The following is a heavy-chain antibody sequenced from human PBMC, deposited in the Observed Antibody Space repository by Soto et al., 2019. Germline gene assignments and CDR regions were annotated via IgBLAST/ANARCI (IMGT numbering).Heavy chain of an antibody. D-gene: IGHD3-22*01. V-gene: IGHV1-2*04. CDR2: INPNSGGT. J-gene: IGHJ6*02. CDR3: ARGGGVYYNSSVYYLMMDYSYGMHV. CDR1: GYTFTGYY. Sequence: ASVKVSCKASGYTFTGYYMHWVRQAPGQGLEWMGWINPNSGGTNYAQKFQGWVTMTRDTSISTAYMELSRLRSDDTAVYCCARGGGVYYNSSVYYLMMDYSYGMHVCRPATILTLS.